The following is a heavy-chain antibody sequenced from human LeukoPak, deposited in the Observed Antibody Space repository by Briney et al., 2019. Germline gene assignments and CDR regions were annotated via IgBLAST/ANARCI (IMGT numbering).Heavy chain of an antibody. D-gene: IGHD5-24*01. J-gene: IGHJ5*02. CDR3: ARAGRWLRKLKSGDWFDP. CDR2: IIPILGTA. V-gene: IGHV1-69*05. Sequence: SVKVSCKASGGTFSSYAISWVRQAPGQGLEWMGGIIPILGTANYAQKFQGRVTITTDESTSTAYMELRSLRSEDTAVYYCARAGRWLRKLKSGDWFDPWGQGTLVTVSS. CDR1: GGTFSSYA.